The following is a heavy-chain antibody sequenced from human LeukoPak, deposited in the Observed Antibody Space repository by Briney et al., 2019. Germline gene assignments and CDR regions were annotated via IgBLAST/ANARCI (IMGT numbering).Heavy chain of an antibody. CDR3: ARAGTYYYDSSGYPAPYYFDY. CDR2: ISAYNGNT. D-gene: IGHD3-22*01. CDR1: GYTFTSYG. Sequence: GASVKVSCKASGYTFTSYGISWVRQAPGQGLEWVGWISAYNGNTNYAQKLQGRVTMTTDTSTSTAYMELRSLRSDDTAVYYCARAGTYYYDSSGYPAPYYFDYWGQGTLVTVSS. V-gene: IGHV1-18*01. J-gene: IGHJ4*02.